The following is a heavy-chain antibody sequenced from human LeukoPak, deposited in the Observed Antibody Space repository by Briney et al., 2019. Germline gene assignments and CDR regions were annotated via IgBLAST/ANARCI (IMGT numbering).Heavy chain of an antibody. D-gene: IGHD6-19*01. CDR1: GVSISSYY. V-gene: IGHV4-59*01. CDR3: ARENPSSGWYEY. CDR2: IYHSGST. Sequence: SETLSLTCTVSGVSISSYYWSWIRQPPAKGLDWMGYIYHSGSTNYNPALKSRVTISVDTSKNQFSLKLSSVTAADTAVYYCARENPSSGWYEYWGQGTLVTVSS. J-gene: IGHJ4*02.